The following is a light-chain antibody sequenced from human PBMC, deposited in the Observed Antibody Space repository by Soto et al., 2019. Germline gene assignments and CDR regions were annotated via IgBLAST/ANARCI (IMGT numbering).Light chain of an antibody. CDR3: QQRSHWPRT. CDR2: DVS. V-gene: IGKV3-11*01. CDR1: QNISNY. J-gene: IGKJ1*01. Sequence: ILLTHSPATLSLSPGKRATLSCRASQNISNYLIWYQQKPGQAPRLLIYDVSNRATGIPARFSGSGSGTDFSLTISSLEHEDFAVYYCQQRSHWPRTFGQGTKLDIK.